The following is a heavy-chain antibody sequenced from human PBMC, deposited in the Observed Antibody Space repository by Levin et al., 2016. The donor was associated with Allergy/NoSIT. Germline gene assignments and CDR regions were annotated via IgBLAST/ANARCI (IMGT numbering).Heavy chain of an antibody. J-gene: IGHJ4*02. V-gene: IGHV3-74*01. CDR3: ATWGLVGPSWGSFDY. CDR1: GFTISSHL. CDR2: ISWNSGSI. D-gene: IGHD1-26*01. Sequence: GGSLRLSCAASGFTISSHLMQWVRQAPGKGLEWVSGISWNSGSIGYADSVKGRFTISRDNAKNSLYLQMSSLRAEDTAVYYCATWGLVGPSWGSFDYWGQGTLVTVSS.